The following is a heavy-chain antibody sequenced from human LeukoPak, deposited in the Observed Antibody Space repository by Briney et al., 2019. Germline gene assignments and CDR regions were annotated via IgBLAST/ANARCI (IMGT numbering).Heavy chain of an antibody. CDR1: GFTFSSYG. Sequence: GGTLRLSCAASGFTFSSYGMSWVRQAPGKGLEWVSGISGSGGRTYYADFVKGRFTISRDNSKNTLFLQMNSLRAEDTAVYYCAKGSGSYLSPLYYFDYWGQGTLVTVSS. V-gene: IGHV3-23*01. CDR2: ISGSGGRT. D-gene: IGHD1-26*01. J-gene: IGHJ4*02. CDR3: AKGSGSYLSPLYYFDY.